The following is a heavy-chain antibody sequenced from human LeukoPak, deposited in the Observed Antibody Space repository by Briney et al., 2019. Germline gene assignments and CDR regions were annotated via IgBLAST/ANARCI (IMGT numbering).Heavy chain of an antibody. V-gene: IGHV3-74*01. CDR1: GFTFSSYW. CDR2: INNGGSST. J-gene: IGHJ4*02. CDR3: ARDSPHYYGSGSYYPDY. Sequence: GGSLRLSCAASGFTFSSYWMHWVRQAPGKGLVWVSRINNGGSSTSYADSVKGRFTISRDNAKNTLYLQMNSLRAEDTAVYYCARDSPHYYGSGSYYPDYWGQGTLVTVSS. D-gene: IGHD3-10*01.